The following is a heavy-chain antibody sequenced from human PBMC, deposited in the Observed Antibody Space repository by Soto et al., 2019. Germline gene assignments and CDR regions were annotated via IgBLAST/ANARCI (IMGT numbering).Heavy chain of an antibody. V-gene: IGHV4-34*01. CDR3: ARDDDYGDTPPP. Sequence: PSETLSLTCAVYGGSFSGYYWSWIRQPPGKGLEWIGEINHSGSTNYNPSLKSRVTISVDTSKNQFSLKLSSVTAEDTAVYYCARDDDYGDTPPPWGQGTLVTVSS. CDR2: INHSGST. D-gene: IGHD4-17*01. CDR1: GGSFSGYY. J-gene: IGHJ5*02.